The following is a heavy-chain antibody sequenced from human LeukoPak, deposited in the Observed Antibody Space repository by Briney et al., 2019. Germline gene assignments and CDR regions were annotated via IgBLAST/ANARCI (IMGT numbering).Heavy chain of an antibody. D-gene: IGHD3-10*01. Sequence: PGGSLRLSCAASGFTFSNYAMSWVRQAPGKGLEWVSVISGSGGSTYYAASVKGRFTISRDNTKNSLYLQMNSLRAEDTAMYYCARGTMASDFWGQGTLVTVSS. J-gene: IGHJ4*02. CDR2: ISGSGGST. CDR1: GFTFSNYA. V-gene: IGHV3-23*01. CDR3: ARGTMASDF.